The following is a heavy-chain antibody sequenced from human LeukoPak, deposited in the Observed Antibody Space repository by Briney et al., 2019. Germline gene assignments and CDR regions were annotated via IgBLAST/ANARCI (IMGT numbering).Heavy chain of an antibody. CDR1: SGSVSSSRYY. CDR3: TSTAEGSSWSILDY. CDR2: VNYSGNT. J-gene: IGHJ4*02. Sequence: KPSETLSLTCSVSSGSVSSSRYYWGWIRQPPGKGLEWIGRVNYSGNTYFNPSLKSRVTMSVDTSKNQFSLKLSSVTAADTAVYYCTSTAEGSSWSILDYWGQGTLVTVSS. D-gene: IGHD6-13*01. V-gene: IGHV4-39*01.